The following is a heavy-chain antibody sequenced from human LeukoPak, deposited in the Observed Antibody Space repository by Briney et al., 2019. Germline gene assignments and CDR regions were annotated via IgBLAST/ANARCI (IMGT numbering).Heavy chain of an antibody. Sequence: SETLSLTCTVSGGSISSGSYYWSWIRQPAGKGLEWIGRIYTSGSTNYNPSLKSRVTISVDTSKNQFSLKLSSVTAADTAVYYCARRMGGKQQLSHWFDPRGQGTLVTVSS. CDR2: IYTSGST. D-gene: IGHD6-13*01. J-gene: IGHJ5*02. CDR1: GGSISSGSYY. CDR3: ARRMGGKQQLSHWFDP. V-gene: IGHV4-61*02.